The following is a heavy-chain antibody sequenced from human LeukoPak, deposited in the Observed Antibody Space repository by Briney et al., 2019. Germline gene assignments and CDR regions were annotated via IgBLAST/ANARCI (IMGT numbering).Heavy chain of an antibody. CDR1: GYTFTGYY. CDR3: ATGRQWDPIDY. Sequence: ASVKVSCKASGYTFTGYYMHWVRQAPGQGLEWMGWINPNSGGTNYAQKFQGRVTMTEDTSTDTAYMELSSLRSEDTAVYYCATGRQWDPIDYWGQGTLVTVSS. CDR2: INPNSGGT. V-gene: IGHV1-2*02. J-gene: IGHJ4*02. D-gene: IGHD1-26*01.